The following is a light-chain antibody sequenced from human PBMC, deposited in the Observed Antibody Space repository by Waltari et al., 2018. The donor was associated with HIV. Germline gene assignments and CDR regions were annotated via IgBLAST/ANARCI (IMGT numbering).Light chain of an antibody. V-gene: IGLV1-47*01. CDR3: AAWGNSLSLL. CDR2: RNN. Sequence: GQRVTISCSGSSSNIGSNYVYWYQQLPGTAPKLLLYRNNQRPSGVPDRSPGSKSGTSASLAIGGLRSEDEADYYCAAWGNSLSLLFGGGTKLTVL. J-gene: IGLJ2*01. CDR1: SSNIGSNY.